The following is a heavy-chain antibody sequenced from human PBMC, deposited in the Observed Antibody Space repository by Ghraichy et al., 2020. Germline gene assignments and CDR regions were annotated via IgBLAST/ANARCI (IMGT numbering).Heavy chain of an antibody. CDR1: GFTFSTYS. D-gene: IGHD6-13*01. CDR2: ISSSSSYI. Sequence: GGSLRLSCAASGFTFSTYSMNWVRQAPGKGLEWVSSISSSSSYIYYADSVKGRFTISRDNAKNSLYLQMNSLRAEDTAVYYCARDSKSSSWYLPIDCWGQGTLVTVSS. CDR3: ARDSKSSSWYLPIDC. J-gene: IGHJ4*02. V-gene: IGHV3-21*01.